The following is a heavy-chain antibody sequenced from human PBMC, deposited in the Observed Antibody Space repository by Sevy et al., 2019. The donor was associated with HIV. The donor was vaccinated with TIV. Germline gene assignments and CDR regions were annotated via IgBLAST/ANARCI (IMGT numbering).Heavy chain of an antibody. CDR1: GFTFSYYA. CDR2: ISGSGGST. CDR3: AKFHDVGATFVDY. V-gene: IGHV3-23*01. J-gene: IGHJ4*02. D-gene: IGHD1-26*01. Sequence: GGSLRLSCAASGFTFSYYAMSWVRQTPGKGLQWVSGISGSGGSTDYADSVKGRFTISRDNAKNTLYLQMNSLRAEDTAVYYCAKFHDVGATFVDYWGQRTLVTVSS.